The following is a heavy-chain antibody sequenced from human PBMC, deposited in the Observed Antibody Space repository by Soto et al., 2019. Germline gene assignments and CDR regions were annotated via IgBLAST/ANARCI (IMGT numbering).Heavy chain of an antibody. J-gene: IGHJ6*03. CDR3: ARHQRQVLRFLETPTRYYYYMDV. CDR1: GGSISSYY. V-gene: IGHV4-59*08. CDR2: IYYSGST. D-gene: IGHD3-3*01. Sequence: SETLSLTCTVSGGSISSYYWSWIRQPPGKGLEWIGYIYYSGSTNYNPSLKSRVTISVDTSKNQFSLKLSSVTAADTAVYYCARHQRQVLRFLETPTRYYYYMDVWGKGTTVTVSS.